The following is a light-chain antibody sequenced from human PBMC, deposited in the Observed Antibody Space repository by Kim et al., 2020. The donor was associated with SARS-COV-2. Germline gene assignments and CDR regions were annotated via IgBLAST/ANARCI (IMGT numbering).Light chain of an antibody. V-gene: IGLV2-11*03. CDR2: AVT. J-gene: IGLJ3*02. Sequence: GQSVTISCTGTSSDVGGYSYVSWYQQHPGKAPRLMIYAVTKRPSGVPDRFSGSKSGNTASLSISGLQAEDEADYYCCSYAGSYTWVFGGGTKLTVL. CDR3: CSYAGSYTWV. CDR1: SSDVGGYSY.